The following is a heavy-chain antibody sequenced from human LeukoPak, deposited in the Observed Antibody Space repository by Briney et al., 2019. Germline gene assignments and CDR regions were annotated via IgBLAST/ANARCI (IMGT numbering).Heavy chain of an antibody. J-gene: IGHJ4*02. CDR2: ISYDGSNK. D-gene: IGHD6-19*01. Sequence: SGGSLRLSCAASGFTFSSYAMHWVRQAPGKGLEWVAVISYDGSNKYYADSVKGRFTISRDNSKNTLYLQMNSLRAEDTAVYYCARDRAQWLATLDYWGQGTLVTVSS. V-gene: IGHV3-30-3*01. CDR3: ARDRAQWLATLDY. CDR1: GFTFSSYA.